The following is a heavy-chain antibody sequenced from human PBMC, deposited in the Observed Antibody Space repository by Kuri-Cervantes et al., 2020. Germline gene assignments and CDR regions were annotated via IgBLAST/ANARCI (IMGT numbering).Heavy chain of an antibody. D-gene: IGHD3-16*01. CDR2: IKQDGSEK. CDR1: GFTFRLYA. J-gene: IGHJ4*02. CDR3: TTGDRGRDTGEFDY. V-gene: IGHV3-7*01. Sequence: GESLKISCAASGFTFRLYAMHWVRQAPGKGLEWVANIKQDGSEKYYVDSVKGRFTISRDNAKNSVYLQMNSLRAEDTAMYYCTTGDRGRDTGEFDYWGQGTLVTVSS.